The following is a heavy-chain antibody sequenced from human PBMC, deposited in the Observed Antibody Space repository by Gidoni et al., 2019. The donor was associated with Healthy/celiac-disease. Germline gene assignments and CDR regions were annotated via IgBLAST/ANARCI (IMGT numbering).Heavy chain of an antibody. CDR2: ISGSGGST. Sequence: EVQLLESGGGLVQPGGSLRLSCAASGFTFSSSAMSLVRQAPGKGLEWVSAISGSGGSTYYADSVKGRFTISRDNSKNTLYLQMNSLRAEDTAVYYCAKDRPPEKRSDQQQLVDYFDYWGQGTLVTVSS. D-gene: IGHD6-13*01. CDR3: AKDRPPEKRSDQQQLVDYFDY. J-gene: IGHJ4*02. CDR1: GFTFSSSA. V-gene: IGHV3-23*01.